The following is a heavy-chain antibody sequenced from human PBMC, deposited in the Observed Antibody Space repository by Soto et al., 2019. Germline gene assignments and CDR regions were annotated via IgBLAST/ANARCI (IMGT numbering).Heavy chain of an antibody. CDR1: GFTFSSFA. V-gene: IGHV3-23*01. J-gene: IGHJ4*02. CDR2: IGSRGDST. Sequence: EVQLLESGGGLVQPGGSLRLSCAASGFTFSSFAMSWVRQAPGKGLEWVSAIGSRGDSTYYADSGKGRFTITRDNPKNTLYLQMNSLSSEDTAVYYCAKDLIYGYNSGRTFDSWGQGTLVTVSS. CDR3: AKDLIYGYNSGRTFDS. D-gene: IGHD6-19*01.